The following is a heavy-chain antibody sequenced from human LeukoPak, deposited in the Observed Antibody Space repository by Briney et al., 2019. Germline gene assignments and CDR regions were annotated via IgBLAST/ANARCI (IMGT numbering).Heavy chain of an antibody. CDR1: GGTFSSYA. V-gene: IGHV1-69*13. D-gene: IGHD3-10*01. CDR3: ARGNSRITMVRGKYYYYGMDV. J-gene: IGHJ6*02. CDR2: IIPIFGTA. Sequence: SVKVSGKASGGTFSSYAISWVRQAPGQGLEWMGGIIPIFGTANYAQKFQGRVTITADESTSTAYMELSSLRSEDTAVYYCARGNSRITMVRGKYYYYGMDVWGQGTTVTVSS.